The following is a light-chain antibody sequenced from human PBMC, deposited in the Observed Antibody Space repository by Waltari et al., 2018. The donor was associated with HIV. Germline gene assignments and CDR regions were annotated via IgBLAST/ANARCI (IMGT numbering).Light chain of an antibody. CDR1: QSLFFSLNNRNY. CDR3: QQYYSVPRT. J-gene: IGKJ1*01. CDR2: GAS. Sequence: MTQSPESLPVSLGETATIHCKSSQSLFFSLNNRNYLAWYQQKSGQPPKLLIYGASTRASGAPDRFSGTGSGTEFSLTINGLQAEDVAIYYCQQYYSVPRTFGKGTTVEVK. V-gene: IGKV4-1*01.